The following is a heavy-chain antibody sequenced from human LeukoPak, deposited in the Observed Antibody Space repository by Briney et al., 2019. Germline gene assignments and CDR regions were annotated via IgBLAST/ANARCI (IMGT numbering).Heavy chain of an antibody. Sequence: PSETLSLTCTVSGGSISSYTYYWGWIRQPPGKGLEWIGSIYYSGSTYYNPSLKSRVTISVDTSKNQFSLKLSSVTAADTAVYYCARQVDYYGSGALDYWGQGTLVTVSS. D-gene: IGHD3-10*01. V-gene: IGHV4-39*01. CDR3: ARQVDYYGSGALDY. J-gene: IGHJ4*02. CDR1: GGSISSYTYY. CDR2: IYYSGST.